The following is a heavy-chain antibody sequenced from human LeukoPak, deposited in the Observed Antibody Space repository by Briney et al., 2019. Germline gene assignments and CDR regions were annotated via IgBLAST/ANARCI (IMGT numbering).Heavy chain of an antibody. CDR3: VRDVEL. D-gene: IGHD1-1*01. CDR1: GFTVSSNY. Sequence: GGSLRLSCAASGFTVSSNYLSWVRQAPGKGLEWVSVIYSGGSTYYADSVKGRFTISRDNAKNSVFLEMSSLRVEDTAVYYCVRDVELWGQGTLVTVSS. V-gene: IGHV3-66*01. J-gene: IGHJ4*02. CDR2: IYSGGST.